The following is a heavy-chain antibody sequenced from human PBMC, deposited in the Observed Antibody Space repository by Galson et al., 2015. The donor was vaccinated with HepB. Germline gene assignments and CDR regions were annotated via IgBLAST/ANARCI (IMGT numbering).Heavy chain of an antibody. CDR2: INHSGST. CDR1: GGSFSGYY. J-gene: IGHJ4*02. V-gene: IGHV4-34*01. Sequence: SETLSLTCAVYGGSFSGYYWSWIRQPPGKGLEWIGEINHSGSTNYNPSLKSRVTISVDTSKNQFSLKLSSVTAADTAVYYCARAGDLLDYWGQGTLVTVSS. D-gene: IGHD2-21*02. CDR3: ARAGDLLDY.